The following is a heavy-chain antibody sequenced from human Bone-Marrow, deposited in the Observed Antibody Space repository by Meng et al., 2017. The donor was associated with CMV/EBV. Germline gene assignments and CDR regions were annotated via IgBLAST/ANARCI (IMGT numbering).Heavy chain of an antibody. D-gene: IGHD4-17*01. J-gene: IGHJ4*02. CDR2: INSDGSST. Sequence: GSLRLSCAASGFTFSTYWMHWVRQAPGKGLVWVSRINSDGSSTSYADSVKGRFTISRDNAKNTLYLQMNSLRAEDTAVYYCALTTVTRGVIFDYWGQGTLVTVSS. CDR3: ALTTVTRGVIFDY. CDR1: GFTFSTYW. V-gene: IGHV3-74*01.